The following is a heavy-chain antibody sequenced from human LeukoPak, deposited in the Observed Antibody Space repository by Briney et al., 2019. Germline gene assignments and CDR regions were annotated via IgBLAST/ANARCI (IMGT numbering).Heavy chain of an antibody. D-gene: IGHD2-21*02. J-gene: IGHJ4*02. CDR1: GYTFTGYY. V-gene: IGHV1-2*04. CDR3: ARELIDCGGDCYQFDY. Sequence: ASVKVSCKASGYTFTGYYMHWVRQAPGQGLEWMGWINPNSGGTNYAQRFHGWVTMTRDTSISTAYMELSRLRSDDTAVYYCARELIDCGGDCYQFDYWGQGTLVTVSS. CDR2: INPNSGGT.